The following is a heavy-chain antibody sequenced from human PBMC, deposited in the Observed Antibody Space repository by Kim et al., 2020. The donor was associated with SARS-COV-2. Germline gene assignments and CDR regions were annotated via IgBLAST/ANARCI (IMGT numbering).Heavy chain of an antibody. CDR1: GYTFTGYY. V-gene: IGHV1-2*06. J-gene: IGHJ4*02. CDR3: ARLVENYYGSGSYFLDY. CDR2: INPNSGGT. D-gene: IGHD3-10*01. Sequence: ASVKVSCKASGYTFTGYYMHWVRQAPGQGLEWMGRINPNSGGTNYAQKFQGRVTMTRDTSISTAYMELSRLRSDDTAVYYCARLVENYYGSGSYFLDYWGQGTLVTVSS.